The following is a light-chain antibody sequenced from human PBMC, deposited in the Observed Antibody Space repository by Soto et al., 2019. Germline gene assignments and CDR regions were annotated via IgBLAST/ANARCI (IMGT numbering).Light chain of an antibody. Sequence: DIVMTQSPDFLAVSLGERATITCKSSQSVLYRSSNKSYLAWYQQRPGQPPRLLLYWASTRESGVPDRFVGSGSETDFALASSSLQAGDEAIYQCQQYYNTPYTFGQGTTLEIK. CDR2: WAS. CDR1: QSVLYRSSNKSY. V-gene: IGKV4-1*01. J-gene: IGKJ2*01. CDR3: QQYYNTPYT.